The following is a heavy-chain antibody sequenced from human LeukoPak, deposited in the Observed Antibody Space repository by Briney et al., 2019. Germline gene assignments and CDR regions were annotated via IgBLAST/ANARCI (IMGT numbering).Heavy chain of an antibody. CDR3: ARVRPYYGSGSYYNGWFDP. D-gene: IGHD3-10*01. J-gene: IGHJ5*02. V-gene: IGHV4-39*01. CDR2: IYYSGST. CDR1: GGSISSSSYY. Sequence: ETLSLTCTVSGGSISSSSYYWGWIRQPPGKGLEWIGSIYYSGSTYYNPSLKSRVTISVDTSKNQFSLKLSSVTAADTAVYYCARVRPYYGSGSYYNGWFDPWGQGTLVTVFS.